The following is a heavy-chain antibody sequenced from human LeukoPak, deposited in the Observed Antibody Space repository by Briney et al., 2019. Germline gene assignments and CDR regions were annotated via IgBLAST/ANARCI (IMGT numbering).Heavy chain of an antibody. CDR3: ARDPYSKYGSGSYYNHYRYFDL. D-gene: IGHD3-10*01. Sequence: SETLSLTCTVSGGSISSGSYYWSWIRQPAGKGLEWIGRIYTSGSTNYNPSLKSRVTISVDTSKNQFSLKLSSVTAADTAVYYCARDPYSKYGSGSYYNHYRYFDLWGRGTLVTVSS. J-gene: IGHJ2*01. CDR1: GGSISSGSYY. V-gene: IGHV4-61*02. CDR2: IYTSGST.